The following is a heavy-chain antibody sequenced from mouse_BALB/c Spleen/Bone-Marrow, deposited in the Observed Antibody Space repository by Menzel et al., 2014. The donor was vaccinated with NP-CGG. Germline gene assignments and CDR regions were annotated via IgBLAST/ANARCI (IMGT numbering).Heavy chain of an antibody. CDR3: VRQVITTVSHAMDY. J-gene: IGHJ4*01. CDR1: GFTFNTYA. V-gene: IGHV10-1*02. CDR2: IRSKSNNYAT. Sequence: EVQLQESGGGLVQPKGSLKLSCAASGFTFNTYAMNWVRQAPGKGLEWVARIRSKSNNYATYYADSVKDRFTISRDDSQSMLYLQMNNLKTEDTAMYYCVRQVITTVSHAMDYWGQGTSVTVSS. D-gene: IGHD1-1*01.